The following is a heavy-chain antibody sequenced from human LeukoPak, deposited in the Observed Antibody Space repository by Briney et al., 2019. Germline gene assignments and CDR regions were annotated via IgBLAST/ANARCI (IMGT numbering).Heavy chain of an antibody. D-gene: IGHD3-3*01. J-gene: IGHJ4*02. V-gene: IGHV3-21*01. CDR2: ISSSSSYI. CDR1: GFTFSSYS. Sequence: PGGSLRLSCAASGFTFSSYSMNWVRQAPGKGLEWVPSISSSSSYIYYADSVKGRFTISRDNAKNSLYLQMNSLRAEDTAVYYCARAPLDNYDFWSGYYSYYFDYWGLGTLVTVSS. CDR3: ARAPLDNYDFWSGYYSYYFDY.